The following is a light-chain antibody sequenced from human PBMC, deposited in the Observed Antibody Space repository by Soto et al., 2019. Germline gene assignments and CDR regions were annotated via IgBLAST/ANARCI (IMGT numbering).Light chain of an antibody. V-gene: IGKV1-27*01. CDR3: QKYNSASWS. CDR2: AAS. CDR1: QGISKY. J-gene: IGKJ1*01. Sequence: DIQMTQSPSSLSASVGDRVTITCRASQGISKYLAWYQQKPGKVPKLLIYAASSLQSGVPSRFSGSGSGTDFTLTISSLQPEDVATYYCQKYNSASWSFGQGTKVDIK.